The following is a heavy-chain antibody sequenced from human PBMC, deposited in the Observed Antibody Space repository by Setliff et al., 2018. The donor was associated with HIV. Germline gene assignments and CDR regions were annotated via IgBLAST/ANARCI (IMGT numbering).Heavy chain of an antibody. D-gene: IGHD3-22*01. CDR3: ARVPTIDYQDGSGYYAPKWYYDV. J-gene: IGHJ2*01. CDR2: IYQGGRT. V-gene: IGHV4-59*01. CDR1: GGSMNGYY. Sequence: SETLSLTCTVSGGSMNGYYWSWIRQSSGKGLEWIGNIYQGGRTNYNSSLKSRVTISLNTSKRQFSLRVNSVTAADTAVYFCARVPTIDYQDGSGYYAPKWYYDVWGRGTLVTVSS.